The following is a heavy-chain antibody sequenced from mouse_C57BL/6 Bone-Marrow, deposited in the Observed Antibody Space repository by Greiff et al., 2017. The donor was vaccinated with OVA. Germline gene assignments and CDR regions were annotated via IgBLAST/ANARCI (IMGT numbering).Heavy chain of an antibody. Sequence: QVQLKQPGAELVMPGASVKLSCKASGYTFTSYWMHWVKQRPGQGLEWIGEIDPSDSYTNYNQKFKGKSTLTVDKSSSTAYMQLSSLTSEDSAVYYCARGSGNPFAYWGQGTLVTVSA. J-gene: IGHJ3*01. CDR1: GYTFTSYW. D-gene: IGHD1-3*01. V-gene: IGHV1-69*01. CDR2: IDPSDSYT. CDR3: ARGSGNPFAY.